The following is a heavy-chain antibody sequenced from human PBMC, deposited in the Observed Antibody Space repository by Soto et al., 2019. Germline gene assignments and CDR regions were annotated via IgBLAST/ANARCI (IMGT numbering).Heavy chain of an antibody. Sequence: QLQLQESGPGLVKPSETLSLTCTVSGGCISSSSYYWGWIRQPPGKGLEWIGSIYYSGSTYYNPFLKSRVTISEGTSKNQFSLQLRSVTAADTAVYYCARCGVVPASYYYCGMDVWGQGTTVTVSS. CDR1: GGCISSSSYY. CDR3: ARCGVVPASYYYCGMDV. CDR2: IYYSGST. D-gene: IGHD2-2*01. V-gene: IGHV4-39*01. J-gene: IGHJ6*02.